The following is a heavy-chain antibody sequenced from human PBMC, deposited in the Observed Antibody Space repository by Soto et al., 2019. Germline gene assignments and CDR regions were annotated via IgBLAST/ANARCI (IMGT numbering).Heavy chain of an antibody. V-gene: IGHV3-23*01. D-gene: IGHD3-16*02. CDR1: GFTFAKSV. CDR3: AKNVRPSGIWLSYRHRAPFDD. Sequence: EVQLLESGGGLGQPGGSLRLSCVGSGFTFAKSVMTWVRQAPGKGLEWVSTITGRGSRTYYADFVKGRFTISRDNSENTLYLQLDSLEGEDTARSYGAKNVRPSGIWLSYRHRAPFDDWGQGALVTVSS. CDR2: ITGRGSRT. J-gene: IGHJ4*02.